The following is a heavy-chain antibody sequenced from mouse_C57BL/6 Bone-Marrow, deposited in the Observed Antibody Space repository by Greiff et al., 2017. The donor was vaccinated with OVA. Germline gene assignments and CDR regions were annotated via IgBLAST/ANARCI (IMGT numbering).Heavy chain of an antibody. V-gene: IGHV7-1*01. Sequence: EVKVVESGGGLVQSGRSLRLSCATSGFTFSDFYMEWVRQAPGKGLEWIAASRNKANDYTTEYSASVKGRFIVSRDTSQSILYLQMNALGAEDTAIYYCARETWYFDVWGTGTTVTVSS. CDR3: ARETWYFDV. CDR2: SRNKANDYTT. J-gene: IGHJ1*03. CDR1: GFTFSDFY.